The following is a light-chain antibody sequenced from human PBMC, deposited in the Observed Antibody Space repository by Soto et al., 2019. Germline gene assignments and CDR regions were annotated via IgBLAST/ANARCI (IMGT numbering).Light chain of an antibody. CDR3: QQYGSSPR. V-gene: IGKV3-20*01. CDR2: GAS. CDR1: QSVSSSY. Sequence: EIVLTQSPGTLSLSPGERATLSCRASQSVSSSYLAWYQQKPGQAPRLLIYGASSRATGIPDRFSGSGSGTDFTHTISRLEPEDFAVYYCQQYGSSPRFGGGTKVEIK. J-gene: IGKJ4*01.